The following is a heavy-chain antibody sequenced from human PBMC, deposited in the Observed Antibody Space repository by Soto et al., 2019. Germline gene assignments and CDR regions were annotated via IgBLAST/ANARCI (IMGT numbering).Heavy chain of an antibody. CDR3: AKDHWGSY. CDR1: GFTFSIYA. J-gene: IGHJ4*02. V-gene: IGHV3-23*01. D-gene: IGHD3-16*01. CDR2: VSSSGGSA. Sequence: GESLKISCAASGFTFSIYAMSWVRQAPGKGLEWVSAVSSSGGSAYYADSVKGRFTISRDNSKNTLFLQMTSLRAEDTALYYCAKDHWGSYSGQGTLVTVSS.